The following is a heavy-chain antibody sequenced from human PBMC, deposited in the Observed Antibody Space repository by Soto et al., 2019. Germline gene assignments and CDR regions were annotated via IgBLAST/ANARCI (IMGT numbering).Heavy chain of an antibody. D-gene: IGHD2-21*02. J-gene: IGHJ5*02. V-gene: IGHV3-74*01. CDR3: AREAGDWPLNWFDP. CDR2: ITSDGKSK. CDR1: GLNFSNHW. Sequence: GSLRLSCAASGLNFSNHWMPWVRQRPAEGLVWVSRITSDGKSKAYAESVKGRFAISRDYAKNTLYLQMNGLTAEDTAVYYCAREAGDWPLNWFDPWGQVTLATVSS.